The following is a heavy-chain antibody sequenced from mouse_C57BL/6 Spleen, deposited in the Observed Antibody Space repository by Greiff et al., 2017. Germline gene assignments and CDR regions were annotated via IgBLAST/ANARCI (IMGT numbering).Heavy chain of an antibody. CDR2: LYPGDGDT. Sequence: QVQLQQSGPELVKPGASVKISCKASGYAFSSSWMNWVKQRPGKGLEWIGRLYPGDGDTNYNGKFKGKATLTADKSSSTAYMQLSSLTSEDSAVYFCARSLNYYAMDYWGQGTSVTVSS. J-gene: IGHJ4*01. CDR1: GYAFSSSW. V-gene: IGHV1-82*01. CDR3: ARSLNYYAMDY.